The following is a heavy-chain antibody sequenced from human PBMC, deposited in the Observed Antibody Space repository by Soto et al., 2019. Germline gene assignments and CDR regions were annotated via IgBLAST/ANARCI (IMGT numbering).Heavy chain of an antibody. CDR1: GFTFNNYW. Sequence: EVQLVESGGELVQPGGSLRLSCAASGFTFNNYWMHWVRHAPGKGLVWVSRFNTDGSRTTYADSVKGRFTISRDNAKNTLYLQMDSLRAEDTAVYYCAKVATGRYNWFDPWGQGTLVTVSS. CDR2: FNTDGSRT. V-gene: IGHV3-74*01. D-gene: IGHD1-1*01. J-gene: IGHJ5*02. CDR3: AKVATGRYNWFDP.